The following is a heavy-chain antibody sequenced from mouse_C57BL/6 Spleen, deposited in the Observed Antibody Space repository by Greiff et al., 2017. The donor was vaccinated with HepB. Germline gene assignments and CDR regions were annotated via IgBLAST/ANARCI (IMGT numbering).Heavy chain of an antibody. CDR1: GFTFSDYG. D-gene: IGHD1-1*01. V-gene: IGHV5-17*01. Sequence: EVMLVESGGGLVKPGGSLKLSCAASGFTFSDYGMHWVRQAPEKGLEWVAYISSGSSTIYYADTVKGRFTISRDNAKNTLFLQMTSLRSEDTAMYYCARGYYYGSSYPWYFDVWGTGTTVTVAS. J-gene: IGHJ1*03. CDR2: ISSGSSTI. CDR3: ARGYYYGSSYPWYFDV.